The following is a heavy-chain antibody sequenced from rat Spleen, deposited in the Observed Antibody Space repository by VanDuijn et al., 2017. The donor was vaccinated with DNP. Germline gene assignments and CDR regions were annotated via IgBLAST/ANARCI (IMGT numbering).Heavy chain of an antibody. CDR1: GFTFNDYW. Sequence: EVQLVESGGGLVQPGRSLKLSCVASGFTFNDYWMTWIRQVPGKGLEWVASIANSGGGAFYLDSVKGRFTISRDYAKSTIYLQMDSLRCEDMATYYCARHGRRVFDYWGQGVMVTVSS. V-gene: IGHV5-31*01. CDR3: ARHGRRVFDY. J-gene: IGHJ2*01. CDR2: IANSGGGA. D-gene: IGHD1-11*01.